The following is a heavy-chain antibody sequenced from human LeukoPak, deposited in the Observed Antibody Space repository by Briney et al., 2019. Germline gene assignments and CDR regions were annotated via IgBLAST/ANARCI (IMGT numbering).Heavy chain of an antibody. CDR1: GGSISSYY. CDR3: ARLGSYFDY. J-gene: IGHJ4*02. CDR2: IYYSGSV. Sequence: PSETLSLTCTVSGGSISSYYWSWIRQPPGKGLEWIGYIYYSGSVNYNPSLKSRVTISVDTSKNQFSLKLSSVTAADTAVYYCARLGSYFDYWGQGTLVTVSS. V-gene: IGHV4-59*08.